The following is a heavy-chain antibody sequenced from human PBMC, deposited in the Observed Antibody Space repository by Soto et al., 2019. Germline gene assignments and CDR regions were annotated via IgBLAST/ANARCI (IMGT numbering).Heavy chain of an antibody. CDR2: IKSKTSGGTT. Sequence: GGSLSLSCAASGFRFSDALMNWVRQTPGKGLEWVGLIKSKTSGGTTDYAAPVRGRFTISRDDSKSTLYLQMNRLRTEDTALYYCAMDMEGESPGVDHWGRGTLVTVSS. J-gene: IGHJ4*02. V-gene: IGHV3-15*07. CDR3: AMDMEGESPGVDH. D-gene: IGHD2-2*03. CDR1: GFRFSDAL.